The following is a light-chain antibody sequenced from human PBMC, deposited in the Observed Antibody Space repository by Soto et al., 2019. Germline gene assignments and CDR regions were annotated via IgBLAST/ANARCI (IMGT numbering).Light chain of an antibody. CDR1: QSISNS. CDR2: AAC. CDR3: QQSHSIPFT. Sequence: DIQMTQSPSSLSASVGDRVTITCRATQSISNSLNWYQHKPGEAPKLLMYAACTLKSGVPSRFSCGGSGTDFTLTISSLQPEDFAAYFWQQSHSIPFTFGPGTKVYIE. V-gene: IGKV1-39*01. J-gene: IGKJ3*01.